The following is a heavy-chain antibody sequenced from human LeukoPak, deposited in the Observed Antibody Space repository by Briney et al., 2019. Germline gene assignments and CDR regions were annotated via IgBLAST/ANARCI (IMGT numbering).Heavy chain of an antibody. V-gene: IGHV1-2*02. CDR1: GYTFTGYY. D-gene: IGHD2-15*01. J-gene: IGHJ5*02. CDR2: INPNGGGT. Sequence: ASVKVSCKASGYTFTGYYMHWVRQAPGQGLEWMGWINPNGGGTNYAQKFQGRVTMTRDTSISTAYMELSRLRSDDTAVYYCARSKESVAALFDPWGQGTLVTVSS. CDR3: ARSKESVAALFDP.